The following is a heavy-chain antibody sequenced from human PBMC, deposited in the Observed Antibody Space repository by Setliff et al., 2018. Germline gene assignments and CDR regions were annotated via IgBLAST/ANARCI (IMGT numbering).Heavy chain of an antibody. Sequence: SETLSLTCNVSGASVSSHYWDWIRQPPGKGLEWIGHIFLTGSTDYDPSFRSRATISLDMSKNEFYLRMASVTSADTAVYYCVSDVAGLWGQGTLVTVSS. CDR2: IFLTGST. J-gene: IGHJ4*02. V-gene: IGHV4-59*02. CDR3: VSDVAGL. D-gene: IGHD2-21*01. CDR1: GASVSSHY.